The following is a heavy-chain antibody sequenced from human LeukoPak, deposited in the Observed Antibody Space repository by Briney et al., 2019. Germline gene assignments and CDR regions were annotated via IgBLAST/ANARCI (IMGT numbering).Heavy chain of an antibody. Sequence: GESLKISCRVSGYSFTTYWIGWVRQMPGKGLEWMGIIYPGDSDTRYSPPFQGQVTISADKSISTAYLQWSSLKASDTAMYYCARRWELYYFDYWGQGTLVTVSS. CDR1: GYSFTTYW. J-gene: IGHJ4*02. CDR3: ARRWELYYFDY. V-gene: IGHV5-51*01. CDR2: IYPGDSDT. D-gene: IGHD1-26*01.